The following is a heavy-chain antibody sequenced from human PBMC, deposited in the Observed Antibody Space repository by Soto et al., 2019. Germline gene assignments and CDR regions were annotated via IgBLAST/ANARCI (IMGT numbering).Heavy chain of an antibody. D-gene: IGHD3-10*01. CDR2: IVVGSGNT. Sequence: SVKVACKASGFTFTSSAMQWVRRARGERLEWIGWIVVGSGNTNYAQKFQERVTITRDMSTSTAYMELSSLRSEDTAVYHCAAEGVTMVRGVISDAFDIWGKGTMVTVS. J-gene: IGHJ3*02. CDR3: AAEGVTMVRGVISDAFDI. CDR1: GFTFTSSA. V-gene: IGHV1-58*02.